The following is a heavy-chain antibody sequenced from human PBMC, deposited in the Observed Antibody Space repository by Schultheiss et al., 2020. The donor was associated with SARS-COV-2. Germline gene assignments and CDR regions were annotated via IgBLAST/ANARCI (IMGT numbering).Heavy chain of an antibody. V-gene: IGHV4-30-4*08. D-gene: IGHD6-6*01. J-gene: IGHJ2*01. Sequence: LSLTCTVSGGSISSGGYYWSWIRQHPGKGLEWIGYIYYSGTTRYNPSLKSRVTISVDTSKNQFSLKLSSVTAADTAVYYCARARGLIAARMYWYFDLWGRGTLVTVSS. CDR3: ARARGLIAARMYWYFDL. CDR2: IYYSGTT. CDR1: GGSISSGGYY.